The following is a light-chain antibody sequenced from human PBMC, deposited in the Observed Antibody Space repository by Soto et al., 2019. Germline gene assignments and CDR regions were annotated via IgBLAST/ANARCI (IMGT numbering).Light chain of an antibody. V-gene: IGKV1-5*03. CDR1: QSVNSW. Sequence: DIQMTQSPSTLSASVGDRVTITCRASQSVNSWLAWYQQKPGKAPKLLLYKASSLESGVPSRFSGSGSGTEFTLTISSLQPDDFGTYYCQQLNSYPLTFGGGTKVDIK. CDR3: QQLNSYPLT. J-gene: IGKJ4*01. CDR2: KAS.